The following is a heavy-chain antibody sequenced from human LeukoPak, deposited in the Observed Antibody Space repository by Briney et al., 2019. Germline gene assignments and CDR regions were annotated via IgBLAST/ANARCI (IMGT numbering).Heavy chain of an antibody. CDR1: GGSISTNTW. D-gene: IGHD4-23*01. V-gene: IGHV4-4*02. CDR3: AKHGGRYFDS. CDR2: TSHDGNA. J-gene: IGHJ4*02. Sequence: SGTLSLTCAVSGGSISTNTWWSWVRQPPGKGLEWIGQTSHDGNADYTPSLKSRVTISVDKSKNQLSLKLNSVTAAGSAVYYCAKHGGRYFDSWGQGTLVTVSS.